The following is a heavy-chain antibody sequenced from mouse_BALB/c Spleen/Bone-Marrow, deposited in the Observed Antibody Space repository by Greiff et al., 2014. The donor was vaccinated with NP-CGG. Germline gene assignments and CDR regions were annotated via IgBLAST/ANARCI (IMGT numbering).Heavy chain of an antibody. J-gene: IGHJ4*01. CDR3: AKYGGLRYAMDY. V-gene: IGHV14-3*02. CDR1: GFNIKDTY. CDR2: IDPANGNT. Sequence: DVKLVESGAELVKPGASVKLSCTASGFNIKDTYMHWVKQRPEQGLEWIGRIDPANGNTKYDPKFQDKATITADTSSNTAYLQLSSLTSEDTAVYYCAKYGGLRYAMDYWGQGTSVTVSS. D-gene: IGHD2-4*01.